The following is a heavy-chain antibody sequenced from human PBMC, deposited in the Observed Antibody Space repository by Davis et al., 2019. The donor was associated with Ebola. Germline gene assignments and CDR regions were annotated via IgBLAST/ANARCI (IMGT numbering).Heavy chain of an antibody. CDR2: INPNCGGT. CDR1: GYTFTGYY. CDR3: ARDRAGTAHMDV. D-gene: IGHD1-7*01. V-gene: IGHV1-2*02. Sequence: ASVKVSCKASGYTFTGYYVHWVRQAPGQGLEWMGWINPNCGGTNYAQKFQGRVSMTRDVSISTAYMELSRLRSDDTAVYYCARDRAGTAHMDVWGKGTTVTVSS. J-gene: IGHJ6*03.